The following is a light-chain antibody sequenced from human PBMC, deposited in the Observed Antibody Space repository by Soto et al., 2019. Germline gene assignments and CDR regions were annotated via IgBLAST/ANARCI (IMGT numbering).Light chain of an antibody. Sequence: QSALTQPPSVSGPPGQSVTISCTVTSSDVGSYNRVSWYQQPPGTAPKLMIYEVSNRPSGVPDRFSGSKFGNTASLTISGLQAEDEADYYCSSYTSSSTYVFGTGTKVTVL. CDR2: EVS. CDR1: SSDVGSYNR. CDR3: SSYTSSSTYV. V-gene: IGLV2-18*02. J-gene: IGLJ1*01.